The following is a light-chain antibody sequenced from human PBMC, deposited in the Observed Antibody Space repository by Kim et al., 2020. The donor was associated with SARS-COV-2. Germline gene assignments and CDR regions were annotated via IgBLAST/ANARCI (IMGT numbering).Light chain of an antibody. CDR1: QGITHY. J-gene: IGKJ4*01. CDR3: QQYDNLPLT. Sequence: DIRMTQSPPSLSASVGDRVTISCQASQGITHYLNWFHQKPGKAPNLLIYDASTLETGVPSRFSGSGFGTHFTLIISSLQPEDIGTYYWQQYDNLPLTFGGGTKVDIK. CDR2: DAS. V-gene: IGKV1-33*01.